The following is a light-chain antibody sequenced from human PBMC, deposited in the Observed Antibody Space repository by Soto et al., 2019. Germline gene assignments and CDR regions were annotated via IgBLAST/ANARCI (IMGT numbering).Light chain of an antibody. CDR3: QQYNNWPPIT. CDR2: GAS. J-gene: IGKJ1*01. V-gene: IGKV3-20*01. Sequence: EIVLTQSPGTLSLSPGERATLSCRASQSVSSSYLAWYQQKPGQAPRLLIYGASSRATGIPDRFSGSGFGTEFTLTISSLQSEDFAVYYCQQYNNWPPITFGQGTKVDIK. CDR1: QSVSSSY.